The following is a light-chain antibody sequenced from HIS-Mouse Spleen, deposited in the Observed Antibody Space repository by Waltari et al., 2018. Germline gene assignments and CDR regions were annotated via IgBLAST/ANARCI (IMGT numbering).Light chain of an antibody. CDR3: YSTDSSGNHRV. V-gene: IGLV3-10*01. CDR2: EDS. J-gene: IGLJ2*01. Sequence: SYELTQPPSVSGSPGPPPRNTCSGAAFPKKYAYWDQQKSGQAPVLVSYEDSKRPSGIPERFSGSSSGTMATLTISGAQVEDEADYYCYSTDSSGNHRVFGGGTKLTVL. CDR1: AFPKKY.